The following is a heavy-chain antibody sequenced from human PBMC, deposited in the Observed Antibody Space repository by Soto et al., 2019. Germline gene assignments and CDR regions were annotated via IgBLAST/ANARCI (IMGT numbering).Heavy chain of an antibody. Sequence: ASVKVSCKASGGTFSSYAISWVRQAPGQGLEWMGGIIPIFGTANYAQKFQGRVTITADESTSTAYMELSSLRSEDTAVYYCARDPAIVGARDRNYYYYGMDVWGQGTTVTVSS. J-gene: IGHJ6*02. CDR2: IIPIFGTA. CDR1: GGTFSSYA. D-gene: IGHD1-26*01. CDR3: ARDPAIVGARDRNYYYYGMDV. V-gene: IGHV1-69*13.